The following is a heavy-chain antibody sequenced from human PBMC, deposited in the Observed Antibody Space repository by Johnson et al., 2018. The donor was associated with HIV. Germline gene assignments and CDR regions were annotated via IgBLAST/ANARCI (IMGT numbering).Heavy chain of an antibody. CDR1: GFTFDDYG. CDR3: AKVKLELRYGAFDI. Sequence: EVQLVESGGGLVQPGGSLRLSCAASGFTFDDYGMSWVRQAPGKGLEWVSVIYSGGSTYYADSVKGRFTISRDNSKNTLYLQMNSLRAEDTAVYYCAKVKLELRYGAFDIWGQGTMVTVSS. D-gene: IGHD1-7*01. J-gene: IGHJ3*02. V-gene: IGHV3-66*02. CDR2: IYSGGST.